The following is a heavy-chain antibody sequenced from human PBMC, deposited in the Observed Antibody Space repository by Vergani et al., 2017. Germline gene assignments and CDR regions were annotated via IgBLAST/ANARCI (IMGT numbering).Heavy chain of an antibody. V-gene: IGHV2-5*02. Sequence: QITLKESGPTLVKPTQTLTLTCTFSGFSLSTSGVGVGWIRQPPGKALEWLALIYWDDDKRYSPSLKSRLTITKDTSKNQVVLTMTNMDPVDTATYYCAHRQRGGSYYVYYYGMDVWGQGTTVTVSS. CDR2: IYWDDDK. J-gene: IGHJ6*02. CDR3: AHRQRGGSYYVYYYGMDV. D-gene: IGHD1-26*01. CDR1: GFSLSTSGVG.